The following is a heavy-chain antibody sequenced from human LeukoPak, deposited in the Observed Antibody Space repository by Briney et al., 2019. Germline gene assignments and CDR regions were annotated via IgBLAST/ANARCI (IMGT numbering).Heavy chain of an antibody. CDR3: ARVVASRGMAFDI. CDR2: IYTSGST. Sequence: SETLSLTCTVSGGSISSYYWSWIRQPPGKGLEWIGYIYTSGSTNYNPSLKSRVTISVDTSKNQFSLKLSSVTAADTAVYYCARVVASRGMAFDIWGQGTMVTVSS. CDR1: GGSISSYY. D-gene: IGHD2-2*01. V-gene: IGHV4-4*09. J-gene: IGHJ3*02.